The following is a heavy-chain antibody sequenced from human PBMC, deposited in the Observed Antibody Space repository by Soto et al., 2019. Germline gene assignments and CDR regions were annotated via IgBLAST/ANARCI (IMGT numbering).Heavy chain of an antibody. V-gene: IGHV1-18*01. CDR2: VSAYNGER. CDR3: SRGTSIPASGDY. Sequence: QVQLVQSGAEVKKPGASVKVSCKASGYTFTKYGINWVRQAPGQGLEWLGWVSAYNGERRYAQRVQARVIMTTDTATTPAYMELRSRRSDDTAVYFCSRGTSIPASGDYWGQGTLVTVSS. CDR1: GYTFTKYG. D-gene: IGHD6-6*01. J-gene: IGHJ4*01.